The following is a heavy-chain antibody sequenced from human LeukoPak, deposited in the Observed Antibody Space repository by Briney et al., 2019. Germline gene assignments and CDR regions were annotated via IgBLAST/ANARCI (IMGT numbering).Heavy chain of an antibody. J-gene: IGHJ4*02. CDR3: AKMSGWELEKYFFDY. Sequence: VASLRLSCGASGFTFRDYAMSWVRQAPGKGLEWVSTISKSGDWTYYADSVKGRFTVSRDNSKNTLYVQMRSLRAGDTAVYYCAKMSGWELEKYFFDYWGQGTLVTVSS. V-gene: IGHV3-23*01. D-gene: IGHD1-26*01. CDR1: GFTFRDYA. CDR2: ISKSGDWT.